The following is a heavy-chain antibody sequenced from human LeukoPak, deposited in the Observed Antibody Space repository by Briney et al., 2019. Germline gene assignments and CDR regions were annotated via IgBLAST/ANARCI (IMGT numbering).Heavy chain of an antibody. CDR3: VRDLAGFHDY. CDR1: GFAFSSYW. CDR2: INTDGSTT. Sequence: PGGSLRLSCAASGFAFSSYWMHWVRQAPGKGLVWVSRINTDGSTTTYADSVKGRFTISRDNAKNTLYLQMNSLRAEDTAVYYCVRDLAGFHDYWGQGTLVTVSS. V-gene: IGHV3-74*01. J-gene: IGHJ4*02.